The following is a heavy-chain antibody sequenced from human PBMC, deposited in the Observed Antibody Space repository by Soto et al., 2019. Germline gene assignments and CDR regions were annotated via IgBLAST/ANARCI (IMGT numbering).Heavy chain of an antibody. Sequence: PSETLSLPCTVSGGSINSSNYSWGWIRQPPGKGLEWIGSMYYSGNTYYNPSLKSRVTISVDTSKNQFSLKLSSVTAADTAVYYCASSYSRDYYFDYWGQGTLVTVSS. D-gene: IGHD6-13*01. V-gene: IGHV4-39*01. CDR3: ASSYSRDYYFDY. CDR1: GGSINSSNYS. J-gene: IGHJ4*02. CDR2: MYYSGNT.